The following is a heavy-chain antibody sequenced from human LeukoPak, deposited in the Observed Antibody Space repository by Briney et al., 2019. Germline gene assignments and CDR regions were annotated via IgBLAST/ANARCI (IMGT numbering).Heavy chain of an antibody. CDR3: ARDSGSSWSGGFDY. V-gene: IGHV4-59*01. Sequence: SETLSLTCTVSGGSISSYYWSWIRQPPGKGLEWIGYIYYSGSTNYNPSLKSRVTISVDTSKNQFSLKLTSVTAADTAVYYCARDSGSSWSGGFDYWGQGTLVTVSS. J-gene: IGHJ4*02. D-gene: IGHD6-13*01. CDR1: GGSISSYY. CDR2: IYYSGST.